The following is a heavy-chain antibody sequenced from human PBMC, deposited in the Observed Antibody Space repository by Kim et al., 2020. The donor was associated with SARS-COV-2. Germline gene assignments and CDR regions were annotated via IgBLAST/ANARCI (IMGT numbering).Heavy chain of an antibody. D-gene: IGHD3-10*01. CDR3: TYGSGSYYTDSMIVPSYSGMDV. J-gene: IGHJ6*02. CDR2: IKSKTDGGTT. V-gene: IGHV3-15*01. Sequence: GGSLRLSCAASGFTFSNAWMSWVRQAPGKGLEWVGRIKSKTDGGTTDYAAPVKGRFTISRDDSKNTLYLQMNSLKTEDTAVYYCTYGSGSYYTDSMIVPSYSGMDVWGQGTTVTVSS. CDR1: GFTFSNAW.